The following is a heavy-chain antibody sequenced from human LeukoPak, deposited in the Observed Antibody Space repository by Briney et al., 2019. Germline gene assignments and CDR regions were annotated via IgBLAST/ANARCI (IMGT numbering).Heavy chain of an antibody. V-gene: IGHV3-21*01. CDR3: ARDRVTSSSWYNDAFDI. J-gene: IGHJ3*02. Sequence: GGSLRLSCAASGFTFSSYSMNWVRQAPGKGLEWVSSISSSSSYIYYADSVKDRFTISRDNAKNSLYLQMNSLRAEDTAVYYCARDRVTSSSWYNDAFDIWGQGTMVTVSS. CDR1: GFTFSSYS. CDR2: ISSSSSYI. D-gene: IGHD6-13*01.